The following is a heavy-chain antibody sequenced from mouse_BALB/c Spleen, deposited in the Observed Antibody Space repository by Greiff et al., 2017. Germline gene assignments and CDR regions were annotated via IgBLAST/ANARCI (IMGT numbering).Heavy chain of an antibody. Sequence: EVKLVESGPELVKPGASVKISCKASGYTFTDYNMHWVKQSHGKSLEWIGYIYPYNGGTGYNQKFKSKATLTVDNSSSTAYMELRSLTSEDSAVYYCTRRGFYYAMDYWGQGTSVTVSS. V-gene: IGHV1S29*02. J-gene: IGHJ4*01. CDR2: IYPYNGGT. CDR1: GYTFTDYN. CDR3: TRRGFYYAMDY.